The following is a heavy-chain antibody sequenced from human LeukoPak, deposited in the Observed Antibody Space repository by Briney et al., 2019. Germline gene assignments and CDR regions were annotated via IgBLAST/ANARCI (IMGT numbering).Heavy chain of an antibody. D-gene: IGHD1-26*01. CDR1: GFTFSSYG. Sequence: GGSLRLSCAASGFTFSSYGMHWVRQAPGKGLEWVAVISYDGSNKYYADSVKGRFTISRDNSKNTLYLQMNSLRAEDTAVYYCASGGSYYPYWGQGTLVTVSS. V-gene: IGHV3-30*19. CDR2: ISYDGSNK. J-gene: IGHJ4*02. CDR3: ASGGSYYPY.